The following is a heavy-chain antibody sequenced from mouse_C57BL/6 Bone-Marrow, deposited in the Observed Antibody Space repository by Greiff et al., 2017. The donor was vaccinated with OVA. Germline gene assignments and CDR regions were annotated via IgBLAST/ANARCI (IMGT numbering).Heavy chain of an antibody. Sequence: VQLQQSGAELARPGASVKLSCKASGYTFTSYGISWVKQRTGQGLEWIGEIYPRSGNTYYNEKFKGKATLTADKSSSTAYMELRSLTSEDAAVYFCARGSSWGYCDYWGQGTTLTVSS. J-gene: IGHJ2*01. CDR2: IYPRSGNT. CDR1: GYTFTSYG. CDR3: ARGSSWGYCDY. V-gene: IGHV1-81*01. D-gene: IGHD1-1*01.